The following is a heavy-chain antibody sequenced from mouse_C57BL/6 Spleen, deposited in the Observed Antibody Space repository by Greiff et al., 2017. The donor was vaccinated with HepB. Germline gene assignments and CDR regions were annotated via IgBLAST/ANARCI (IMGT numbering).Heavy chain of an antibody. CDR1: GFTFTDSY. Sequence: EVKLMESGGGLVQPGGSLSLSCAASGFTFTDSYMSWVRQPPGKALEWLGFIRNKATGYTTEYSASVKGRFTISRDNSQSILYLQMNALRAEYSATYYCARFRYYGSSPLDYWGQGTTLTVSS. CDR2: IRNKATGYTT. D-gene: IGHD1-1*01. J-gene: IGHJ2*01. CDR3: ARFRYYGSSPLDY. V-gene: IGHV7-3*01.